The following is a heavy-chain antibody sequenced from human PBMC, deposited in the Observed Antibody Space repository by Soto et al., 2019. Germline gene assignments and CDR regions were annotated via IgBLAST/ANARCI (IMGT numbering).Heavy chain of an antibody. CDR2: IDQDGSGK. CDR1: GFTFRAYW. J-gene: IGHJ4*02. D-gene: IGHD1-1*01. CDR3: ARRREGTGRTLDY. V-gene: IGHV3-7*05. Sequence: EVHLVESGGGLVQRGGSLRLSCAASGFTFRAYWMSWVRQAPGKGLEWVANIDQDGSGKYYVDSVRGRFTISRDTAHNSLDLQTNSLRDEDTAVYCCARRREGTGRTLDYWGQGTLVTVSS.